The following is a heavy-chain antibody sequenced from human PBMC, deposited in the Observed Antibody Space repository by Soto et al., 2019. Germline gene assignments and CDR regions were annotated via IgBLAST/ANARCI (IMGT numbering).Heavy chain of an antibody. D-gene: IGHD2-21*01. CDR2: IYYSGST. Sequence: QVQLQESGPGLVKPSQTLSLTCTVSGGSISSGGYYWSWIRQHPGKGLEWIGYIYYSGSTYYNPYRKSRVTISVDTSKNQCSLKLSSVTAADTAVYYCAASCVGCGGFNYYGMDVWGQGTTVTVSS. J-gene: IGHJ6*02. V-gene: IGHV4-31*03. CDR1: GGSISSGGYY. CDR3: AASCVGCGGFNYYGMDV.